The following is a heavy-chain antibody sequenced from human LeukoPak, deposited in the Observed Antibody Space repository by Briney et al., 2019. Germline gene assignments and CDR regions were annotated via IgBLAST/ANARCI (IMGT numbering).Heavy chain of an antibody. Sequence: GGSLRISCAAAGLTFSSYAMSWVRQAPGKGQDWLSAISGSGGSTYYAVAVKGRFTISRDNSKNTLYLQMNSLRAEDTAVYYCAKDRSGYYKFDYWGQGTLVTVSS. J-gene: IGHJ4*02. CDR1: GLTFSSYA. V-gene: IGHV3-23*01. CDR3: AKDRSGYYKFDY. D-gene: IGHD3-22*01. CDR2: ISGSGGST.